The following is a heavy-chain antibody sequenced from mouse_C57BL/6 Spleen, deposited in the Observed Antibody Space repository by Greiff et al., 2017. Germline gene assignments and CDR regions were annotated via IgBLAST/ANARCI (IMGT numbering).Heavy chain of an antibody. Sequence: QVQLQQPGAELVRPGSSVKLSCKSSGYTFTSYWMDWVKQRPGQGLEWIGNIYPSDSETHYNQKFKDKATLTVDKSSSTAYMQLSSLTSEDSAVYYCARYYGSSRDVGGTGTTVTVSS. CDR1: GYTFTSYW. CDR2: IYPSDSET. CDR3: ARYYGSSRDV. V-gene: IGHV1-61*01. J-gene: IGHJ1*03. D-gene: IGHD1-1*01.